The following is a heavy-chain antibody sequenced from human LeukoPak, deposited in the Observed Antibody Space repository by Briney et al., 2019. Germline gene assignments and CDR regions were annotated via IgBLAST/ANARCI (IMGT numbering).Heavy chain of an antibody. CDR1: GFTFSSYS. D-gene: IGHD3-10*01. Sequence: GGSLRLSCAASGFTFSSYSMNWVRQAPGKGLEWVSAISGSGGSTYYADSVKGRFTISRDNSKNTLYLQMNSLRAEDTAVYYCANLLWFGELLDPEGAFDFWGQGTMVTVSS. CDR2: ISGSGGST. CDR3: ANLLWFGELLDPEGAFDF. J-gene: IGHJ3*01. V-gene: IGHV3-23*01.